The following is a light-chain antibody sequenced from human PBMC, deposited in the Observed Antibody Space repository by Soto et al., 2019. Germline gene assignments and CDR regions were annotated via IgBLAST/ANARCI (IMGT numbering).Light chain of an antibody. J-gene: IGLJ1*01. V-gene: IGLV2-23*01. Sequence: LTQPSSVSGSPGQSITISCTGTSRDVGIYNLVSWYQLHPGKVPKLIIYEDTKRPSGISSRFSGSESGITAFLTISGLQAEDEADYYCCSYAGSSTYVFGTGTKVTVL. CDR1: SRDVGIYNL. CDR3: CSYAGSSTYV. CDR2: EDT.